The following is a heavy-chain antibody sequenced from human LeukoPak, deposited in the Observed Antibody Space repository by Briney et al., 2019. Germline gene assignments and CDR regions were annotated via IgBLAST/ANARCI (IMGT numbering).Heavy chain of an antibody. D-gene: IGHD5/OR15-5a*01. CDR1: EFTFTNYV. V-gene: IGHV3-23*01. CDR2: ISVSGSNT. CDR3: ASRKEYTVSSVYY. J-gene: IGHJ4*02. Sequence: GRSLRLSCAASEFTFTNYVMTWVRQAPGKGLEWVSGISVSGSNTYYADSVKGRFTISRDNSKDTLSLQMNSLRVEDSAIYYCASRKEYTVSSVYYWGRGILVTVSS.